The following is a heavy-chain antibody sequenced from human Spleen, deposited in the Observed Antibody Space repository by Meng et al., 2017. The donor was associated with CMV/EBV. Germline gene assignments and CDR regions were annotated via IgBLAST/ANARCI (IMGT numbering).Heavy chain of an antibody. V-gene: IGHV3-74*01. Sequence: GGSLRLSCAASGFTFSNYWVHWVRQAPGKGLVWVSRISSEGTTTTYADSVKGRFTISRDNAKNTLYLQMNSLRAEDTAVYYCASLPLLDDFWSGPGYGMDVWGQGTTVTVSS. D-gene: IGHD3-3*01. J-gene: IGHJ6*02. CDR1: GFTFSNYW. CDR3: ASLPLLDDFWSGPGYGMDV. CDR2: ISSEGTTT.